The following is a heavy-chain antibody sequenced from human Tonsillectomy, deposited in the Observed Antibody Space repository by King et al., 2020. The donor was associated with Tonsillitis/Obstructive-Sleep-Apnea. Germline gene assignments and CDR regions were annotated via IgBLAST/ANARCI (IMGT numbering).Heavy chain of an antibody. Sequence: VQLVESGGGVVQPGRSLRLSCAASGFTFRSYAMHWVRNAPGKGLEWVGFTSFDGSDTFYAASVRGRFTISRDNSKKTLHMQMNSLRAEDTAVYYCATQGAGVPALYDFDFWGQGTMVTVSS. V-gene: IGHV3-30*04. J-gene: IGHJ3*01. CDR1: GFTFRSYA. CDR3: ATQGAGVPALYDFDF. D-gene: IGHD1-26*01. CDR2: TSFDGSDT.